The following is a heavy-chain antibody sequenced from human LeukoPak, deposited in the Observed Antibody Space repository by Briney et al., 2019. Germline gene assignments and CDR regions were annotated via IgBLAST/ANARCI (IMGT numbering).Heavy chain of an antibody. J-gene: IGHJ5*02. Sequence: ASVKVSCKASGYTFTGYYMHWVRQAPGQGLEWMGWINPNSGDTNYAQKFQGRVTMTRDTSISTAYMELSRLRSDDTAVYYCARDGLGAVAGGNNWFDPWGQGTLVTVSS. V-gene: IGHV1-2*02. D-gene: IGHD6-19*01. CDR3: ARDGLGAVAGGNNWFDP. CDR2: INPNSGDT. CDR1: GYTFTGYY.